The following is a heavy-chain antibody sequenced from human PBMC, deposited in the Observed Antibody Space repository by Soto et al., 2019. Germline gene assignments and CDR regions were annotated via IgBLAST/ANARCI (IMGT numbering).Heavy chain of an antibody. V-gene: IGHV4-34*01. D-gene: IGHD6-13*01. CDR3: ARGPQGSSWYYFDY. Sequence: PSETLSLTCAVHGGSFSGYYWSWIRQPPGKGLEWIGEINHSGSTNYNPSLKSRVTISVDTSKNQFSLKLSSVTAADTAVYYCARGPQGSSWYYFDYWGQGTLVTVSS. CDR2: INHSGST. J-gene: IGHJ4*02. CDR1: GGSFSGYY.